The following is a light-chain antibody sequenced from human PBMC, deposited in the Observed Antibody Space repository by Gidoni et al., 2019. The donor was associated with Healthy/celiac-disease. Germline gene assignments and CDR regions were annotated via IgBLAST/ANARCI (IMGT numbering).Light chain of an antibody. Sequence: DIQMTQSPSTLSASVGDRLPLTCRASQSISSWLAWYQQKPGKAPKLLIYKASSLESGVPSRFSGSGSGTEFTLTISSLQPDDFATYYCQQGWTFGQGTKVEIK. V-gene: IGKV1-5*03. J-gene: IGKJ1*01. CDR2: KAS. CDR1: QSISSW. CDR3: QQGWT.